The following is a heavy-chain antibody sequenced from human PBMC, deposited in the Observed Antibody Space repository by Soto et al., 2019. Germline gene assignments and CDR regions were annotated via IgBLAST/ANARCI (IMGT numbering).Heavy chain of an antibody. CDR2: IDHSGST. CDR3: VRDSGNGWKDY. V-gene: IGHV4-4*02. Sequence: QVQLQESGPGLVKPSGTLSLTCAVSGGSISSTNWWNWVRQPPGKGLEWIGEIDHSGSTNYNPSPKRRVTTSVDRPKNQFPLKLSSVTAADTAVYYCVRDSGNGWKDYWGQGTLVTVSS. D-gene: IGHD6-19*01. J-gene: IGHJ4*02. CDR1: GGSISSTNW.